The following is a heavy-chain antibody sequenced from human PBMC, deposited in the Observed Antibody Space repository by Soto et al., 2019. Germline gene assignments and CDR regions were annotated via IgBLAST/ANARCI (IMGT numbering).Heavy chain of an antibody. V-gene: IGHV3-30-3*01. CDR1: GFTFSSYA. CDR2: ISYDGSNK. D-gene: IGHD6-13*01. Sequence: QVQLVESGGGVVQPGRSLRLSCAASGFTFSSYAMHWVRQAPGKGLEWVAVISYDGSNKYYADSVKGRFTISRDNSKNTLYLQMNSLRAEDTAVYYCAREPGQIAAAYYYYYGMDVWGQGTTVTVSS. CDR3: AREPGQIAAAYYYYYGMDV. J-gene: IGHJ6*02.